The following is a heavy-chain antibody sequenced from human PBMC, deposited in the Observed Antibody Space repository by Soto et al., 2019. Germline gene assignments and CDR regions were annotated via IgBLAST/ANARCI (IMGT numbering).Heavy chain of an antibody. CDR1: GFTFSCYA. Sequence: MXLSCAPSGFTFSCYAMSWFLQAPGKGLEWVSAISGSGGSTYYADSVKGRFTISRDNSKNTLYLQMNSLRAEETAVYYCAKGGAQQLVHYWGQGTLVTVSS. CDR3: AKGGAQQLVHY. D-gene: IGHD6-13*01. J-gene: IGHJ4*02. CDR2: ISGSGGST. V-gene: IGHV3-23*01.